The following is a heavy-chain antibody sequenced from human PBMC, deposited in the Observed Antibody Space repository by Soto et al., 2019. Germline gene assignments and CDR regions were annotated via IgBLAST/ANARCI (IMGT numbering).Heavy chain of an antibody. D-gene: IGHD1-7*01. CDR2: ISSSGSTI. V-gene: IGHV3-11*01. J-gene: IGHJ4*01. CDR1: GFTFSDYY. CDR3: ARGPWNYFRGVYFDF. Sequence: QVQLVESGGGLVKPGGSLRLSCAASGFTFSDYYMSWIRQAPGKGLEWVSYISSSGSTIYYAGSVKGRFTISRDNAKNSLSRQMDSRICEDTVVYYCARGPWNYFRGVYFDFWGHGTLGTGCS.